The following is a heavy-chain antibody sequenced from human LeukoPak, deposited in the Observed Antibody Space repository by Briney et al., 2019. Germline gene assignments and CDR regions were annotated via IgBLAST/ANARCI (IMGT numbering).Heavy chain of an antibody. Sequence: GGSLRLSCAVSGFTFSSYSMNWVRQAPGKGLEWVSSISSRTTYIYYADSVKGRFTISRDIAKNSLYLQMNTLRAEDTAVYYCATGTYYYGSSGYYHFDDWGQGTLVTVSS. D-gene: IGHD3-22*01. CDR2: ISSRTTYI. CDR1: GFTFSSYS. J-gene: IGHJ4*02. V-gene: IGHV3-21*06. CDR3: ATGTYYYGSSGYYHFDD.